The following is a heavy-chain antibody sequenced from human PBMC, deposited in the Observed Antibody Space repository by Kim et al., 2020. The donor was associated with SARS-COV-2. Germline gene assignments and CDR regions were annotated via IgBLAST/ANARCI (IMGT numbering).Heavy chain of an antibody. CDR1: GGSISSSSYY. V-gene: IGHV4-39*01. CDR3: ARQNYGSGSPDWFDP. D-gene: IGHD3-10*01. J-gene: IGHJ5*02. Sequence: SETLSLTCTVSGGSISSSSYYWGWIRQPPGKGLEWIGSIYYSGSTYYNPSLKSRVTISVDTSKNQFSLKLSSVTAADTAVYYCARQNYGSGSPDWFDPWGQGTLVTVSS. CDR2: IYYSGST.